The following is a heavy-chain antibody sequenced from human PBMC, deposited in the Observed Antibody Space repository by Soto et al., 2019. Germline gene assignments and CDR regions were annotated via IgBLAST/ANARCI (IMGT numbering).Heavy chain of an antibody. CDR3: AKGITWSTVTTFPPPYFDS. D-gene: IGHD4-17*01. CDR1: GFTFSSYA. J-gene: IGHJ4*02. V-gene: IGHV3-23*01. Sequence: EVQLLESGGGLVQPGGSLRLSCAASGFTFSSYAMSWVRQAPGKGLEWVSAISGSGGSTYYADSVKGRFTISRDNSKNPLYLQMNSLRAEDTAVYYCAKGITWSTVTTFPPPYFDSWGQGTLVTVSS. CDR2: ISGSGGST.